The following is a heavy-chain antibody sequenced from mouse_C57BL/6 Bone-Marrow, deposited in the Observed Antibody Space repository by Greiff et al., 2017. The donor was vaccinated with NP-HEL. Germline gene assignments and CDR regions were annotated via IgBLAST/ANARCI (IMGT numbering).Heavy chain of an antibody. CDR1: GYTFTSYS. CDR3: ARQDHDTCFAY. Sequence: QVQLQQSGAELVKPGASVKLSCKASGYTFTSYSMQWVKQRPGKSLEWIGMIHPNSGDTNYNEKFKGKATLTVDKSSSTAYLQLSRLTSEDSAVYYCARQDHDTCFAYWGQGTLVTVSA. J-gene: IGHJ3*01. V-gene: IGHV1-64*01. CDR2: IHPNSGDT.